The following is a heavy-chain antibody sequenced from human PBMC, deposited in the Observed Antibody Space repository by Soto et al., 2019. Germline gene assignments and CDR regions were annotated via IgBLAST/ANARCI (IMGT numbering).Heavy chain of an antibody. J-gene: IGHJ4*02. Sequence: GGSLRLSCSASGFTFSSYAMHWVRQAPGKGLEYVSAISSNGGSTYYADSVKGRFTISRDNSKNTLYLQMSSLRAEDTAVYYCVKECFPHYGDYPYFDYWGQGTLVTVSS. D-gene: IGHD4-17*01. CDR2: ISSNGGST. CDR3: VKECFPHYGDYPYFDY. CDR1: GFTFSSYA. V-gene: IGHV3-64D*08.